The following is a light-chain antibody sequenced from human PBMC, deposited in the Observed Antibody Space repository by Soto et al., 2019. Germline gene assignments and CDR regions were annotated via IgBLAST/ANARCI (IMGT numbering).Light chain of an antibody. CDR2: DAS. CDR1: QSVSSY. V-gene: IGKV3-11*01. J-gene: IGKJ4*01. CDR3: QQRSDWPST. Sequence: EIVLTQSPATLSLSPGERATLSCRASQSVSSYLVWYQQKPGQVPRLLIYDASNRATGIPARFGGSGSVTDFTLTISSLEPEDSAVYYCQQRSDWPSTFGGGTKVEIK.